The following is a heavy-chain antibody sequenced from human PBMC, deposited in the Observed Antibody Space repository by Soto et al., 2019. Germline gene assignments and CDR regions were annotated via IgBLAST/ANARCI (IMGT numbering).Heavy chain of an antibody. V-gene: IGHV4-31*03. CDR3: ARAGYYDLHDAFDI. CDR2: IYYSGST. CDR1: GGSISSGGYY. Sequence: SETLSLTCTVSGGSISSGGYYWSWIRQHPGKGLEWIGYIYYSGSTYYNPSLKSRVTISVDTSKNQFSLKLSSVTAADTAVYYCARAGYYDLHDAFDIWGQGTMVTVSS. D-gene: IGHD3-22*01. J-gene: IGHJ3*02.